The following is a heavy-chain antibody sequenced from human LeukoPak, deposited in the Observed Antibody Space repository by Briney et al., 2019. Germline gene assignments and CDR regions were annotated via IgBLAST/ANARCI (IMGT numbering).Heavy chain of an antibody. CDR2: ISGSGGST. J-gene: IGHJ4*02. D-gene: IGHD1-14*01. CDR1: GFTFSTYA. V-gene: IGHV3-23*01. CDR3: GKGVRGTPFDY. Sequence: PGGSLRLSCAASGFTFSTYAMSWVRQAPGKGREWVSAISGSGGSTYYADSVKGRFTISRDSAKNALDRQMNSLRAEDTAVYYCGKGVRGTPFDYWGEGTLITVSS.